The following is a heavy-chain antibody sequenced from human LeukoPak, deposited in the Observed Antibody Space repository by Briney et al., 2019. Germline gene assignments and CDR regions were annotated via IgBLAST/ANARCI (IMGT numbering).Heavy chain of an antibody. J-gene: IGHJ4*02. D-gene: IGHD5-12*01. V-gene: IGHV3-15*01. CDR1: GITFSNTW. CDR3: AKDRGPYSGYDSFFDY. Sequence: GGSLRLSCAASGITFSNTWMTWVRQAPGKGLEWVGRIKSKADGGATDYTAPVNGRFTISRDDSKNTLYLQMNSLKTEDTAVYYCAKDRGPYSGYDSFFDYWGQGTLVTVSS. CDR2: IKSKADGGAT.